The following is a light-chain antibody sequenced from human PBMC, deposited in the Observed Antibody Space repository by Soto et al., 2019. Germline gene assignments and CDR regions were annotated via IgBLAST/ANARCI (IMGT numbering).Light chain of an antibody. V-gene: IGLV2-23*01. CDR3: CSYAGSHVV. Sequence: QSALTQPASVSGSPGQSITISCTGTSSDVGSYNLVSWYQQHPGKAPKLMIYEGSKRPSGVSNRFSGSKSGNTASLIISGLQAEDEADYYCCSYAGSHVVFGGGTKLTVL. J-gene: IGLJ2*01. CDR1: SSDVGSYNL. CDR2: EGS.